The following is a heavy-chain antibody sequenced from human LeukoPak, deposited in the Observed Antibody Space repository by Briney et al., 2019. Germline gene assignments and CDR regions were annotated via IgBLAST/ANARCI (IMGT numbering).Heavy chain of an antibody. Sequence: ASVKVSCTASGYTFTSYGISWVRQAPGQGLEWMGWISAYNGNTNYAQKLQGRVTMTTDTSTSTAYMELRSLRSDDTAVYYCARRVRGVRVYYYYYGMDVWGQGTTVTVSS. CDR1: GYTFTSYG. V-gene: IGHV1-18*01. CDR3: ARRVRGVRVYYYYYGMDV. J-gene: IGHJ6*02. D-gene: IGHD3-10*01. CDR2: ISAYNGNT.